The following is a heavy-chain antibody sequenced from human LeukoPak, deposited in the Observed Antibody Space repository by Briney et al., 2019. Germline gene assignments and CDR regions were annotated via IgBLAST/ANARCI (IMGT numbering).Heavy chain of an antibody. D-gene: IGHD2-2*02. J-gene: IGHJ4*02. CDR1: GFTFSSYS. CDR3: ASDIVVVPAAIGSVGY. V-gene: IGHV3-21*01. CDR2: ISSSSSYI. Sequence: GGSLRLSCAASGFTFSSYSMNWVRQAPGKGLEWVSSISSSSSYIYYADSVKGRFTISRDNAKNSLYLQMNSLRAEDTAVYYCASDIVVVPAAIGSVGYWGQGTLVTVSS.